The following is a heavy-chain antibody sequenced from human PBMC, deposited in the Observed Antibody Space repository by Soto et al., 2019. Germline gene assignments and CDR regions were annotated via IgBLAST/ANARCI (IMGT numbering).Heavy chain of an antibody. CDR2: VRSKANSYAT. J-gene: IGHJ4*02. D-gene: IGHD3-9*01. Sequence: EVQLVESGGGLVQPGGSLKLSCAASGFTFSGSAMHWVRQASGKGLEWVGRVRSKANSYATAYASSVKGRFTNSRDDSKNTEYLQMTSLKTEDTAVYYCQGLTGYYYGNIDYWGQGSLLTVSS. V-gene: IGHV3-73*02. CDR3: QGLTGYYYGNIDY. CDR1: GFTFSGSA.